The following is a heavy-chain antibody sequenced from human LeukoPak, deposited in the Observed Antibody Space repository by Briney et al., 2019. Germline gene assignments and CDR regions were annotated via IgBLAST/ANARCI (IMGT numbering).Heavy chain of an antibody. CDR1: GGSISSSSYY. D-gene: IGHD3-22*01. CDR2: IYYSGST. CDR3: ARGFRDYYDSSGYYYWWFDP. J-gene: IGHJ5*02. V-gene: IGHV4-39*01. Sequence: SETLSLTCTVSGGSISSSSYYWGWIRQPPGKGLEWIGSIYYSGSTYYNPSLKSRVTISVDTSKSQFSLKLSSVTAADTAVYYCARGFRDYYDSSGYYYWWFDPWGQGTLVTVSS.